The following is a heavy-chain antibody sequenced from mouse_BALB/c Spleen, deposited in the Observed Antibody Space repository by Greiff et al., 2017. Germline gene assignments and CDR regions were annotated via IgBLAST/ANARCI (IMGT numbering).Heavy chain of an antibody. CDR1: GYAFSSSW. J-gene: IGHJ3*01. V-gene: IGHV1-82*01. CDR3: ARGGNFAY. D-gene: IGHD2-1*01. Sequence: QVHVKQSGPELVKPGASVKISCKASGYAFSSSWMNWVKQRPGQGLEWIGRIYPGDGDTNYNGKFKGKATLTADKSSSTAYMQLSSLTSVDSAVYFCARGGNFAYWGQGTLVTVSA. CDR2: IYPGDGDT.